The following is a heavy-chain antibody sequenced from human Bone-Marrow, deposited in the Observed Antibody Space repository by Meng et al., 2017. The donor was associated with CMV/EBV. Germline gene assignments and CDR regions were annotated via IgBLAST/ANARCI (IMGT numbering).Heavy chain of an antibody. CDR3: ARGWGPFVVLTRGWFDP. CDR1: ATPFPASY. CDR2: INAKNRDT. Sequence: VHLSRPGADVKKLCASCMSASKTPATPFPASYIPWIRQAPGKGFECVELINAKNRDTIYREKFKGRVTLPRNPSISTAYMELGRLSSDDTAVYYCARGWGPFVVLTRGWFDPWGQGTLVTVSS. J-gene: IGHJ5*02. V-gene: IGHV1-2*02. D-gene: IGHD4/OR15-4a*01.